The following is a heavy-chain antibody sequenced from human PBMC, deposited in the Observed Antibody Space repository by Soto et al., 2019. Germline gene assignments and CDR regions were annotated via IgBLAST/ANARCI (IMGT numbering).Heavy chain of an antibody. Sequence: SVKVSCKASGLTFRDSAVQWVRQTRGRRLEWIGWIVVGSGNTNYAQDFQGRVTIKGDMSTDTVYMELSSLSSEDTAVFFCAADVLTYGNGGYFFDGFDTWGQGTKVTVSS. CDR2: IVVGSGNT. J-gene: IGHJ3*02. CDR3: AADVLTYGNGGYFFDGFDT. V-gene: IGHV1-58*01. D-gene: IGHD2-15*01. CDR1: GLTFRDSA.